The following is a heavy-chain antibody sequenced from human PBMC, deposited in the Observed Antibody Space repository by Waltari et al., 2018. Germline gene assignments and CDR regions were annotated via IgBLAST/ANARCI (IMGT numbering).Heavy chain of an antibody. CDR3: ARWRFCRSTTCLYGMDV. CDR2: INRCGRSI. J-gene: IGHJ6*02. CDR1: GFPFSTYW. V-gene: IGHV3-74*01. Sequence: EVQLVESGGVLAQPGGSLRLSCAASGFPFSTYWMHWVRQAPGKGLVWVSRINRCGRSISYADSVKWRFTISRDNAKNTLYLQMSSLRAEDTAVYYCARWRFCRSTTCLYGMDVWGQGTTVTVSS. D-gene: IGHD2-2*01.